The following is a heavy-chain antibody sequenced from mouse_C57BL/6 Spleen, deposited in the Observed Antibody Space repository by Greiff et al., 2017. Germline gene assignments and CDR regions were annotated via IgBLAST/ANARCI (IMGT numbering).Heavy chain of an antibody. Sequence: VQLKQSVAELVRPGASVKLSCTASGFTIKNTYMHWVKQRPEQGLEWIGRIDPANGNTKYAPKFQGKATVTADTSSNTAYLQLSSLTSEDTAIYYCAFDNSYRWDFGCWGQGATLTVSS. CDR2: IDPANGNT. D-gene: IGHD2-12*01. J-gene: IGHJ2*01. V-gene: IGHV14-3*01. CDR1: GFTIKNTY. CDR3: AFDNSYRWDFGC.